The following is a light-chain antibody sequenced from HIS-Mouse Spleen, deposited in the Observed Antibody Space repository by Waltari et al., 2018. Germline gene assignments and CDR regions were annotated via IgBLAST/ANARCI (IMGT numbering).Light chain of an antibody. CDR1: SSNIGAGYD. CDR2: GKR. Sequence: QSVLTQPPSVSGAPGQRVTISCTGSSSNIGAGYDVHWYQQLPGTAPKLVIYGKRHRPSGVPDRFSGSKSGTSAALAITGLQAEDEADYYCQSYDSSLSGSWVFGGGTKLTVL. V-gene: IGLV1-40*01. J-gene: IGLJ3*02. CDR3: QSYDSSLSGSWV.